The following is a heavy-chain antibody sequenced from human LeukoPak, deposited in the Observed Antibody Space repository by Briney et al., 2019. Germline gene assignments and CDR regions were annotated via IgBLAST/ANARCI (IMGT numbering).Heavy chain of an antibody. D-gene: IGHD6-6*01. CDR1: GYTFTGYY. CDR2: INPSGGST. J-gene: IGHJ4*02. CDR3: ARDGDIAALPDY. V-gene: IGHV1-46*01. Sequence: GASVTVSRKASGYTFTGYYMHWVRQAPGQGLEWMGIINPSGGSTSYAQKFQGRVTMTRDTSTSTVYMELSSLRSEDTAVYYCARDGDIAALPDYWGQGTLVTVSS.